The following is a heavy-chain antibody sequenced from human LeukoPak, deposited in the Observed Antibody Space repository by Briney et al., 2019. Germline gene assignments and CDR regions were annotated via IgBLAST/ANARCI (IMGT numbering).Heavy chain of an antibody. CDR3: AKDPWNTAVANTNGWFDP. J-gene: IGHJ5*02. V-gene: IGHV3-23*01. CDR2: ISGSGGNT. D-gene: IGHD6-19*01. Sequence: GGSLRLSCAASGFTFSSYAMSWVRRAPGKGLEWVSSISGSGGNTYYAQSVKGRFYISRDNSKNTLNLQMDSLRADDTALYFCAKDPWNTAVANTNGWFDPWGQGTLVTVSS. CDR1: GFTFSSYA.